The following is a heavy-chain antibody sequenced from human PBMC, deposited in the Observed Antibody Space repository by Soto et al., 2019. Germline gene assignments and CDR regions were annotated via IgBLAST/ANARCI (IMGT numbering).Heavy chain of an antibody. V-gene: IGHV3-48*02. CDR3: ASSYSGYVLYYGMDV. J-gene: IGHJ6*02. Sequence: PGGSLRLSCAASGFTFSSYSMNWVRQAPGKGLEWVSYISSSSSTIYYADSVKGRFTISRDNAKNSLYLQMNSLRDEDTAVYYCASSYSGYVLYYGMDVWGQGTTVTVSS. CDR1: GFTFSSYS. CDR2: ISSSSSTI. D-gene: IGHD5-12*01.